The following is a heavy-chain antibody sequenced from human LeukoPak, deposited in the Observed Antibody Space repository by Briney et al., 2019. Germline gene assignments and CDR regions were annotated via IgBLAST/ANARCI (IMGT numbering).Heavy chain of an antibody. CDR1: GFTFSNAW. CDR2: IYYSGST. V-gene: IGHV4-39*01. CDR3: ARLPTVTFFDY. Sequence: PGGSLRLSCAASGFTFSNAWMSWVRQAPGKGLEWIGSIYYSGSTYHNPSLKSRVTISVDTSKNQFSLRLSSVTAADTAVYYCARLPTVTFFDYWGQGTLVTVSS. D-gene: IGHD4-17*01. J-gene: IGHJ4*02.